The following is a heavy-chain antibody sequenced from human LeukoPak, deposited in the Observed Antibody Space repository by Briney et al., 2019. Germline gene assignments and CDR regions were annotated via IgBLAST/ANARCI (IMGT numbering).Heavy chain of an antibody. CDR3: ARSPRPPPARYCSSTSCYSKLRGNGRHYDAFDI. CDR2: IYPGDSDT. Sequence: GKSLKISCKGSGYSFTSYWIGWVRQMPGKGLEWMGIIYPGDSDTRYSPSFQGQVTISADKSISTAYLQWSSLKASDTAMYYCARSPRPPPARYCSSTSCYSKLRGNGRHYDAFDIWGQGTMVTVSS. D-gene: IGHD2-2*01. V-gene: IGHV5-51*01. J-gene: IGHJ3*02. CDR1: GYSFTSYW.